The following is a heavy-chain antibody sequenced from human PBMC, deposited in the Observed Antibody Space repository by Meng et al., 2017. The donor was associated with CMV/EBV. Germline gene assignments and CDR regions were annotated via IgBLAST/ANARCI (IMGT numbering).Heavy chain of an antibody. CDR1: RSSLSSSGVG. V-gene: IGHV2-5*02. D-gene: IGHD5-12*01. Sequence: QIPLKGPGPTLMDRTQPLTLACTFSRSSLSSSGVGVGWIRQPPGKALEWLALIDWDDDKRYSPSLKSRLTITKDTSKNQVVLTMTNMDPVYTATYYCAHSQRGYSGPVDFDYWGQGTLVTVSS. CDR2: IDWDDDK. J-gene: IGHJ4*02. CDR3: AHSQRGYSGPVDFDY.